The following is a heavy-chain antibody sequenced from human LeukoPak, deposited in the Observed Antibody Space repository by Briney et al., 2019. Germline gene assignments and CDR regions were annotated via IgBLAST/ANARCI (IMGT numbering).Heavy chain of an antibody. CDR3: ARDGNSGYTFDY. CDR1: GGSISSYY. D-gene: IGHD5-12*01. CDR2: IYTSGST. V-gene: IGHV4-4*07. Sequence: SQTLSLTCTVSGGSISSYYWSWIRQPAGKGLEWIGRIYTSGSTKYNPSLKSRVTMSVDTSKNQFSLKLSSVTAADTAVYYCARDGNSGYTFDYWGQGTLVTVSS. J-gene: IGHJ4*02.